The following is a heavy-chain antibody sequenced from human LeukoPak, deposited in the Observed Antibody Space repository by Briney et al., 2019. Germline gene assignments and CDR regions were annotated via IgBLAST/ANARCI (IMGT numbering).Heavy chain of an antibody. D-gene: IGHD2-15*01. CDR1: GYSFTSYW. V-gene: IGHV5-51*01. J-gene: IGHJ4*02. CDR3: ARLPKDIVVVVAATH. CDR2: IYPGDSET. Sequence: GESLKISCKGSGYSFTSYWIGWVRQMPGKGLEWMGIIYPGDSETRYSPSFQGQVTISADRSISTAYLQWSSLKASDTAMYYCARLPKDIVVVVAATHWGQGTLVTVSS.